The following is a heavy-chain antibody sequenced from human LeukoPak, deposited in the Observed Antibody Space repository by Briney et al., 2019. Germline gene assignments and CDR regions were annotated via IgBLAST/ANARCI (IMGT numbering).Heavy chain of an antibody. CDR3: ARDQRYSYGYVYYYYYYGMDV. V-gene: IGHV3-30-3*01. J-gene: IGHJ6*02. Sequence: PGRSLRLSCAASGFTFSSYAMHWVRQAPGKGLEWVAVISYDGSNKYYADSVKGRFTISRDNSKNTLYLQMNSLRVEDTAVYYCARDQRYSYGYVYYYYYYGMDVWGQGTTVTVSS. CDR2: ISYDGSNK. D-gene: IGHD5-18*01. CDR1: GFTFSSYA.